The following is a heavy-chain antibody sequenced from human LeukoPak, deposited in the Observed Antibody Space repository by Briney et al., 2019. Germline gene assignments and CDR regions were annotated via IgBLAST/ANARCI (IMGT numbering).Heavy chain of an antibody. CDR1: GYTFTSYG. CDR2: ISTFNGKA. V-gene: IGHV1-18*01. D-gene: IGHD6-13*01. CDR3: ARDSPPPGIAAAGTDDAFDI. J-gene: IGHJ3*02. Sequence: ASVRVSCKASGYTFTSYGISWVRQAPGQGLEWMGWISTFNGKADYAQKLQGRVTMTTDTSTSTTYMELRSLRSDDTAVYYCARDSPPPGIAAAGTDDAFDIWGQGTMVTVSS.